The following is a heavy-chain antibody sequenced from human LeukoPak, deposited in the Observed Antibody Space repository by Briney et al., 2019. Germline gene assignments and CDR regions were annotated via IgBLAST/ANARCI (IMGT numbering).Heavy chain of an antibody. D-gene: IGHD4-17*01. J-gene: IGHJ1*01. CDR2: IRYDGSNK. CDR3: AKGVSSYGDYGAVGH. CDR1: GFTFSTYV. Sequence: SGGSLRLSCAASGFTFSTYVMHWVRQAPGKGLEWVAFIRYDGSNKYYADSVRGRFTISRDNSKNTLSLQMNSLRDEDTAVYYCAKGVSSYGDYGAVGHWGQGTLVTVSS. V-gene: IGHV3-30*02.